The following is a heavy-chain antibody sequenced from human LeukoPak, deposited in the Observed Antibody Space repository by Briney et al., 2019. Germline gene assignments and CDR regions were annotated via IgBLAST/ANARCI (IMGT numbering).Heavy chain of an antibody. J-gene: IGHJ4*02. D-gene: IGHD5-18*01. CDR3: ARGATAMVSFYCDY. Sequence: GGSQRLSCVASGFTFSSYAMSWVRQAPGKGLEWVAVISYDGSNKYYADSVKGRFTISRDNSKNTLYLQMNSLGPEDTAVYYCARGATAMVSFYCDYWGQGTLVTVSS. CDR2: ISYDGSNK. V-gene: IGHV3-30-3*01. CDR1: GFTFSSYA.